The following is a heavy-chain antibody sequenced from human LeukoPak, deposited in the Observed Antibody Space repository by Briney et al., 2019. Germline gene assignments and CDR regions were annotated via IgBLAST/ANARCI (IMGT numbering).Heavy chain of an antibody. D-gene: IGHD6-13*01. CDR2: IYYSGST. Sequence: SETLSLICTVSGGSISSYYWSWIRQPPGKGLEWIGYIYYSGSTNYNPSLKSRVTISVDTSKNQFSLKLSSVTAADTAVYYCARDISSSSWSYNWFDPWGQGTLVTVSS. CDR1: GGSISSYY. CDR3: ARDISSSSWSYNWFDP. V-gene: IGHV4-59*01. J-gene: IGHJ5*02.